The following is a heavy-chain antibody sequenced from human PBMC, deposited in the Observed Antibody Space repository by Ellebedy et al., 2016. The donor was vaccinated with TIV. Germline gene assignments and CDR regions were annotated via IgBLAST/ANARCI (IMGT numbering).Heavy chain of an antibody. D-gene: IGHD1-26*01. J-gene: IGHJ4*02. CDR1: GGTFTSYA. CDR3: AREGGVYYFDY. Sequence: AASVKVSCKASGGTFTSYAVNWVRQAPGQGLEWMGQIIPLFGKVNYAQNFQGRLTITADESTGTAYMELSSLRAEDTAGYYCAREGGVYYFDYWGQGTLVTVSS. CDR2: IIPLFGKV. V-gene: IGHV1-69*13.